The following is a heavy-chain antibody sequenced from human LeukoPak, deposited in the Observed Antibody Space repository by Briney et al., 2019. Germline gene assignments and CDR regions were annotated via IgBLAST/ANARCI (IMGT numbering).Heavy chain of an antibody. J-gene: IGHJ4*02. CDR2: IDYDSSHI. Sequence: GGSLRLSCAASGFTFSNSAMNWVRQVPGKGLEWVSSIDYDSSHIYYAASVRGRFTISRDNARTSVYLQMNSLRVEGTAVYYCARDPLRYLRVGHYDYWGQGTLVAVSS. D-gene: IGHD3-9*01. CDR1: GFTFSNSA. V-gene: IGHV3-21*01. CDR3: ARDPLRYLRVGHYDY.